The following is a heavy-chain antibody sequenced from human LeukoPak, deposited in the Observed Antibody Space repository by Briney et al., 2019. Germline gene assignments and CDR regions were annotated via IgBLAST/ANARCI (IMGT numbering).Heavy chain of an antibody. CDR3: ARDETTVYSSSWYENWFDP. CDR1: GYTFTSYG. J-gene: IGHJ5*02. CDR2: ISAYNGNT. V-gene: IGHV1-18*01. Sequence: GASVKVSCKASGYTFTSYGISWVRQAPGQGLEWMGWISAYNGNTNYAQKLQGRVTMTTDTSTGTAYMELSSLRSEDTAVYYCARDETTVYSSSWYENWFDPWGQGTLVTVSS. D-gene: IGHD6-13*01.